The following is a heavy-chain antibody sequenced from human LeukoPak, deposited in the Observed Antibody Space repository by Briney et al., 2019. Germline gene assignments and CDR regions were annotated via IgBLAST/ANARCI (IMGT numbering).Heavy chain of an antibody. CDR3: AREDIVATFYYYYGMDV. CDR1: GYTFTGYY. D-gene: IGHD5-12*01. V-gene: IGHV1-2*02. Sequence: ASVKDSCKASGYTFTGYYMHWVRQAPGQGLEWMGWINPNSGGTNYAQKFQGRVTMTRDTSISTAYMELSRLRSDDTAVYYCAREDIVATFYYYYGMDVWGQGTTVTVSS. CDR2: INPNSGGT. J-gene: IGHJ6*02.